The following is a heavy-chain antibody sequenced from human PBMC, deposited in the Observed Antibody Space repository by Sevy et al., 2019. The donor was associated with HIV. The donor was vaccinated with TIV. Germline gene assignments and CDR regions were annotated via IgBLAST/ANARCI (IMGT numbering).Heavy chain of an antibody. CDR1: GFTFSSYG. D-gene: IGHD3-9*01. CDR3: AKGPYYDILTGDPPFDY. CDR2: ISYDGSNK. J-gene: IGHJ4*02. Sequence: GGSLRLSCAASGFTFSSYGIHWVRQAPGKGLEWVTVISYDGSNKYYADSVKGRFTISRDDSKNTLYLQMNSLRAEDTAVYYCAKGPYYDILTGDPPFDYWGRGTLVTVSS. V-gene: IGHV3-30*18.